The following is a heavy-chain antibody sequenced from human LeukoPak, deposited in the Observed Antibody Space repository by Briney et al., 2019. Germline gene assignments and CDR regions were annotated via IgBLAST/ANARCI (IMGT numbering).Heavy chain of an antibody. CDR1: GYTFTSYY. D-gene: IGHD3-9*01. Sequence: ASVKVSCKASGYTFTSYYMHWVRQAPGQGLEWMGIINPSGGSTSYAQKFQGRVTMTRDMSTSTVYMELSSLRSDDTAVYYCARYSRYDILTGYPTSYYMDVWGKGTTVTVSS. V-gene: IGHV1-46*01. CDR3: ARYSRYDILTGYPTSYYMDV. CDR2: INPSGGST. J-gene: IGHJ6*03.